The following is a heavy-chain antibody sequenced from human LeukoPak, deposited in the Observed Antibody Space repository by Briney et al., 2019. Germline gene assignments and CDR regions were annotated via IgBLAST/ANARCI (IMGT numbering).Heavy chain of an antibody. D-gene: IGHD3-22*01. J-gene: IGHJ3*02. CDR1: GYTFTTYA. CDR3: ASLKNYYDSSGYLVTDAFDI. V-gene: IGHV1-18*01. Sequence: GASVKVSCKASGYTFTTYAISWVRQAPGQGLEWMGWISAYNGNTNYAQKLQGRVTMTTDTSTSTAYMELRSLRSDDTAVYYCASLKNYYDSSGYLVTDAFDIWGQGTMVTVSS. CDR2: ISAYNGNT.